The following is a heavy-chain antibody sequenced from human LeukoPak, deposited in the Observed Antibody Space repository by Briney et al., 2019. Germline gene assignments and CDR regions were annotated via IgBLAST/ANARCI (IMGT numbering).Heavy chain of an antibody. J-gene: IGHJ4*02. CDR3: ARGGIIRF. D-gene: IGHD3-10*01. CDR2: ISSSSYI. V-gene: IGHV3-21*01. CDR1: GFTFSSYS. Sequence: GGSLRLSCAASGFTFSSYSMNWVRQAPGKGLEWVSSISSSSYIYYADSVKGRLTISRDNAKNSLYLQMNSLRAEDTAVCYCARGGIIRFWGQGTLVTVSS.